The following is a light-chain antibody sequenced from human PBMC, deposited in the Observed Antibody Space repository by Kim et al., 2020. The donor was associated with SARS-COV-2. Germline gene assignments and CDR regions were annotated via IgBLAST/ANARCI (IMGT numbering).Light chain of an antibody. J-gene: IGLJ2*01. V-gene: IGLV3-19*01. Sequence: SSELTQDPAVSVALGQTVRITCQGDSLRTYYTTWFQQKPGQAPIVVFYGKNNRPSGIPDRFSGSSSGNTASLTIPATQAGDEADYYCNSRANNDNVLFGG. CDR2: GKN. CDR1: SLRTYY. CDR3: NSRANNDNVL.